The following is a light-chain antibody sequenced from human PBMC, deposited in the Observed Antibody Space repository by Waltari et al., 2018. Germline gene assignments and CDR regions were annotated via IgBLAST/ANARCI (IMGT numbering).Light chain of an antibody. J-gene: IGLJ3*02. Sequence: QSALTQPASVSGSPGQSITISCTGTSSDVGGYNYVSWHQQHPGKAPKLMIYDVNNRPSGVSNRFSGSKSGNTASLTISGLQAEDEADYYCSSFTSSSTWVFGGGTNLTVL. V-gene: IGLV2-14*01. CDR1: SSDVGGYNY. CDR3: SSFTSSSTWV. CDR2: DVN.